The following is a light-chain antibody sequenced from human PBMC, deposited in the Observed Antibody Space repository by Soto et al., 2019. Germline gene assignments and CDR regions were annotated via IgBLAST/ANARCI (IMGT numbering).Light chain of an antibody. J-gene: IGKJ5*01. CDR1: QSVSSY. CDR3: QQRSNWPPAIT. Sequence: EIVLTQSPATRSLSPGERATLSCRASQSVSSYLAWYQQKPGQAPRLLIYDASNRATGIPARFSGSGSGTDFTPTISSLEPEDFAVYYCQQRSNWPPAITFGQGTRLEIK. V-gene: IGKV3-11*01. CDR2: DAS.